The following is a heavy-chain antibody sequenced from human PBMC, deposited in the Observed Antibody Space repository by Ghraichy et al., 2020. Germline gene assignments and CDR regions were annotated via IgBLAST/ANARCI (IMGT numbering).Heavy chain of an antibody. Sequence: GGSLRLSCAASGFTFSSYGIHWVRQAPGKGLEWVAVVSSDGSNKYYADSVKGRFTISRDNSKNTLYLQMNSLRPEDTAVYYCAKPFRDEEGDYLDYWGQGALVTVSS. CDR2: VSSDGSNK. J-gene: IGHJ4*02. CDR3: AKPFRDEEGDYLDY. V-gene: IGHV3-30*18. D-gene: IGHD3-16*01. CDR1: GFTFSSYG.